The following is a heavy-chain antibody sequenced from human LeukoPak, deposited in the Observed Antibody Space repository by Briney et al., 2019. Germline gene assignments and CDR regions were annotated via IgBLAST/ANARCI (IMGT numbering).Heavy chain of an antibody. CDR3: ARGGGRGYSGYEYVY. J-gene: IGHJ4*02. Sequence: ASVKVSCKASGYTFTGYYMHWVRQAPGQGLEWMGWINPKSGGTHHAQKFQGRVTMTRDTSISTAYMELSRLSSDDTAVYYCARGGGRGYSGYEYVYWAQGTLVTVSS. CDR1: GYTFTGYY. V-gene: IGHV1-2*02. D-gene: IGHD5-12*01. CDR2: INPKSGGT.